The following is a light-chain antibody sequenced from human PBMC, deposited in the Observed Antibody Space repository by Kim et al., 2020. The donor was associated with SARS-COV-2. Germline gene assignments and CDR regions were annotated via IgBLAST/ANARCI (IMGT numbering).Light chain of an antibody. Sequence: QSALTQPRSVSGSPGQSVTISCTGTSSDVGGYDYVSWYQQHPGKAPKVIILDVNRRPSGVHDRFSGSKSGNTASLTISGLQAEDEADYYCCSYAGSYSWVFGGGTKLTVL. CDR2: DVN. CDR3: CSYAGSYSWV. V-gene: IGLV2-11*01. J-gene: IGLJ3*02. CDR1: SSDVGGYDY.